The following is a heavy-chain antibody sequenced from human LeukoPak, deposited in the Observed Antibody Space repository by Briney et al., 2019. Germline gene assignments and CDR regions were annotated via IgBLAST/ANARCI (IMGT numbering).Heavy chain of an antibody. CDR1: GFTFSNNN. V-gene: IGHV3-21*06. J-gene: IGHJ4*02. CDR3: ARVSTAVSVAIHY. Sequence: GGSLSLSSAASGFTFSNNNVKSVRQAPGKGLEWVSVISSSSRYMYYADSVKGRFSNSRDNAKNSLYLQMKSLRAEDTGGCYCARVSTAVSVAIHYWGQRPRLSVST. D-gene: IGHD3-3*01. CDR2: ISSSSRYM.